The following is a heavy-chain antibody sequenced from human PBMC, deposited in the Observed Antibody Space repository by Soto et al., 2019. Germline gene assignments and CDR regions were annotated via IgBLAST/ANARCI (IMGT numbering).Heavy chain of an antibody. D-gene: IGHD1-26*01. Sequence: QVQLVQSGAEVKKPGSSVKVSCKASGGTFSSYAIRWVRQSPGQWLEWMGGIIPTYGTANYAQKFQGRVTITADESTSTAYMELSCLRSEDTAVYYCASCGNYYVGEGAFDIWGRGTMVTVSS. V-gene: IGHV1-69*01. CDR1: GGTFSSYA. CDR3: ASCGNYYVGEGAFDI. J-gene: IGHJ3*02. CDR2: IIPTYGTA.